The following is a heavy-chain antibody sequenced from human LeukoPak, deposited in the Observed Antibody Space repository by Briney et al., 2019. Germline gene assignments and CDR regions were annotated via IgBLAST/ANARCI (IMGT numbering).Heavy chain of an antibody. CDR3: AKDGSSSWSPYYFDY. D-gene: IGHD6-13*01. CDR1: GFTFSSYA. Sequence: GGSLRLSCAASGFTFSSYAMSWVRQAPGKGLEWVSAISGSGGSTYYADSVKGRFTISRDNSRNTLYLQMNSLRAEDTAVYYCAKDGSSSWSPYYFDYWGQGTLVTVSS. CDR2: ISGSGGST. J-gene: IGHJ4*02. V-gene: IGHV3-23*01.